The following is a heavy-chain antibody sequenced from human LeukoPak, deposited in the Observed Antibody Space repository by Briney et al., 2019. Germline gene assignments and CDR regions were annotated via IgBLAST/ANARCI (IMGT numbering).Heavy chain of an antibody. V-gene: IGHV4-34*01. CDR1: GGSFSGYY. Sequence: PSETLSLTCAVYGGSFSGYYWSWIRQLPGKGLEWIGEINHSGSTNYNPSLKSRVTISVDTSKNQFSLKLSSVTAADTAVYYCARAAPRGGRRQQLVFNWFDPWGQGTLVTVSS. CDR2: INHSGST. D-gene: IGHD6-13*01. J-gene: IGHJ5*02. CDR3: ARAAPRGGRRQQLVFNWFDP.